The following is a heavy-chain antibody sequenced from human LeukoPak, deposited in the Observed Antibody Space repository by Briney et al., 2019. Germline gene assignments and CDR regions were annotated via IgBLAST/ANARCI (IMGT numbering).Heavy chain of an antibody. J-gene: IGHJ4*02. Sequence: PSETLSLTCAVYGGSFSGYYWSWIRQPPGKGLEWIGEINHSGSTNYNPSLKSRVTISVDTSKNQFSLKLSSVTAADTAVYYCARSGNGSGSSYYFDYWGQGTLVTVSS. D-gene: IGHD3-10*01. V-gene: IGHV4-34*01. CDR1: GGSFSGYY. CDR3: ARSGNGSGSSYYFDY. CDR2: INHSGST.